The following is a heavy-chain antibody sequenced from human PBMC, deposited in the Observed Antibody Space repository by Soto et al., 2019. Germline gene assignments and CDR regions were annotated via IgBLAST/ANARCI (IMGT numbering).Heavy chain of an antibody. CDR3: AREDILGARSFDY. V-gene: IGHV3-48*02. CDR2: ISSGSKTI. CDR1: GFTFSGYS. Sequence: LRLSCAASGFTFSGYSVNWVRQAPGKGLEWVSYISSGSKTIYYADSVKGRFTVSRDNARNSQYLQMNSLRDEDTAVYYCAREDILGARSFDYWGQGTLVTVSS. J-gene: IGHJ4*02. D-gene: IGHD1-26*01.